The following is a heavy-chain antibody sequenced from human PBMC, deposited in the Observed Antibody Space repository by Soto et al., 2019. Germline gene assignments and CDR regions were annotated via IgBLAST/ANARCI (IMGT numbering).Heavy chain of an antibody. D-gene: IGHD2-8*01. CDR3: ARYCTNGVCYPYGMGV. J-gene: IGHJ6*02. V-gene: IGHV5-51*01. Sequence: PGESLKISCNGSGYSFTSYWIGWVRQMPWKGLEWMGIIYPGDSDTRYSPSFQGQVTISADKSISTAYLQWSSLKASDTAMYYCARYCTNGVCYPYGMGVWGQGTTVTVSS. CDR2: IYPGDSDT. CDR1: GYSFTSYW.